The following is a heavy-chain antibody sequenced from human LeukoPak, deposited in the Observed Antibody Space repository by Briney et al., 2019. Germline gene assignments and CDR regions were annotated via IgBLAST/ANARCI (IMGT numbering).Heavy chain of an antibody. J-gene: IGHJ6*02. CDR1: GYTFTSYY. CDR3: ARTYYDFWSGYYPPSDVYYGMDV. D-gene: IGHD3-3*01. CDR2: INPSGGST. Sequence: GASAKVSCKASGYTFTSYYMHWVRQAPGQGLEWMGIINPSGGSTSYAQKFQGRVTMARDTSTSTVYMELSSLRSEDTAVYYCARTYYDFWSGYYPPSDVYYGMDVWGQGTTVTVSS. V-gene: IGHV1-46*01.